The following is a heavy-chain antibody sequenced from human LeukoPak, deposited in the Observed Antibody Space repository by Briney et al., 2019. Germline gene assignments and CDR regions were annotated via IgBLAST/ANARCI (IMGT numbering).Heavy chain of an antibody. J-gene: IGHJ5*02. CDR2: IYYSGST. CDR1: GGSISSYY. Sequence: SETLSLTCTVSGGSISSYYWSWIRQPPGKGLEWIGYIYYSGSTNYNPSLKSRLTISVDTSKNQFSLKLSSVTAADTAVYYCARASETLRRFDPWGQGTLVTVSS. V-gene: IGHV4-59*01. CDR3: ARASETLRRFDP.